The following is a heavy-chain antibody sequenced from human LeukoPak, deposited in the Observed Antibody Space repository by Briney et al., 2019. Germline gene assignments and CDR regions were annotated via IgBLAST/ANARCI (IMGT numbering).Heavy chain of an antibody. CDR2: ISGSGGST. J-gene: IGHJ6*02. Sequence: GGSLRLSCAASGFTFSSYAMSWVRQAPGEGLEWVSAISGSGGSTYYADSVKGRFTISRDNTKNTLYLQMNSLRAEDTAVYYCAKRLPAATYYYGMDVWGQGTTVTVSS. D-gene: IGHD2-2*01. CDR3: AKRLPAATYYYGMDV. CDR1: GFTFSSYA. V-gene: IGHV3-23*01.